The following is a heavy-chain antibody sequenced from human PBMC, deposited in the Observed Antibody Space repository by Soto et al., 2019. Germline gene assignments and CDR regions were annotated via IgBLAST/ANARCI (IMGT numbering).Heavy chain of an antibody. CDR1: GFTFSSYS. D-gene: IGHD2-2*01. Sequence: GGSLRLSCAASGFTFSSYSMNWVRQAPGKGLEWVSAISGSGGSTYYADSVKGRFTISRDNAKNTLYLQMNSLRAEDTAVYYCAKDGLGYCSSTSCPYYYYYMDVWGKGTTVTVSS. J-gene: IGHJ6*03. CDR2: ISGSGGST. V-gene: IGHV3-23*01. CDR3: AKDGLGYCSSTSCPYYYYYMDV.